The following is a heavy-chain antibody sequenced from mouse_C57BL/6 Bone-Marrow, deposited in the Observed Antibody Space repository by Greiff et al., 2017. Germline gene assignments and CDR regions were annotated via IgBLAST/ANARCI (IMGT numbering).Heavy chain of an antibody. V-gene: IGHV1-64*01. Sequence: VQLQQPGAELVEPGASVKLSCKASGYTFTSYWMHWVKQRPGQGLEWIGMIHPNSGSTNYNEKFKSKATLTVDKSSSTAYMQLSSLTSEDSAVYYCATNSYYYGSRGYFDVWGTGTTVTVSS. D-gene: IGHD1-1*01. CDR1: GYTFTSYW. CDR3: ATNSYYYGSRGYFDV. CDR2: IHPNSGST. J-gene: IGHJ1*03.